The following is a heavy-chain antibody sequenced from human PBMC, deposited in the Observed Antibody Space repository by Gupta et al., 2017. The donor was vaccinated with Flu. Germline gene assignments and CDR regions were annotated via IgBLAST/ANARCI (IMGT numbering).Heavy chain of an antibody. CDR1: GFTHRPFT. CDR3: VREGSSGGYCPSPSCNQYAFDV. V-gene: IGHV3-30-3*01. J-gene: IGHJ3*01. D-gene: IGHD2-2*01. CDR2: IRSDGLTA. Sequence: QVQLVESGGGVVPPGGSLRLSCAASGFTHRPFTMHWVPHAPGKGLEWVALIRSDGLTAYNGESVKGRFTISGDSSKNTLYLQMSSLRDDDTAVYYCVREGSSGGYCPSPSCNQYAFDVWGQGTMVTVSS.